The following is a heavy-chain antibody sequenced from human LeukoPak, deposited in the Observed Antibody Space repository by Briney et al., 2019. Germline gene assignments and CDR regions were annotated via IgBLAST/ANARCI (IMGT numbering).Heavy chain of an antibody. D-gene: IGHD3-3*02. CDR3: ARASGIFGVATGRLDY. CDR1: GFTFSSYW. Sequence: PGGSLRLSCAASGFTFSSYWMSWVRQAPGKGLEWVANIKQDGSEKYYVDSVKGRFTISRDNAKNSLYLQMNSLRAEDTAVYYCARASGIFGVATGRLDYWGQGTLVTVSS. V-gene: IGHV3-7*04. CDR2: IKQDGSEK. J-gene: IGHJ4*02.